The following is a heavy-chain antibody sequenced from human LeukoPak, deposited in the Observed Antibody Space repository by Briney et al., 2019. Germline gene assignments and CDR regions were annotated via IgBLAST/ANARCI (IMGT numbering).Heavy chain of an antibody. V-gene: IGHV4-59*12. D-gene: IGHD3-16*01. CDR2: IYYSGGT. Sequence: SETLSLTCTVSGGSISRYSWSWIRQPPGKGLEWIGYIYYSGGTNYNSSLKSRVTISVDTSKNQFSLKLSSVTAADTAVYYCAREQGGAARGYFQHWGQGTLVTVSS. CDR1: GGSISRYS. J-gene: IGHJ1*01. CDR3: AREQGGAARGYFQH.